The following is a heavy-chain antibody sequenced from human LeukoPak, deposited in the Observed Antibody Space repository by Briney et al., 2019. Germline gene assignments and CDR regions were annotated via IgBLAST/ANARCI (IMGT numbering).Heavy chain of an antibody. CDR2: IKQDGSEK. J-gene: IGHJ4*02. V-gene: IGHV3-7*01. CDR1: GFTFSTYW. Sequence: GGSLRLSCAASGFTFSTYWMNWVRQDPGKGLEWVANIKQDGSEKYYVDSVKGRFTISRDNAKNSLYLQMNSLRAEDTAVYYCARDGAPDAHCSSSSCAIRWGQGTLVTVSS. CDR3: ARDGAPDAHCSSSSCAIR. D-gene: IGHD2-2*01.